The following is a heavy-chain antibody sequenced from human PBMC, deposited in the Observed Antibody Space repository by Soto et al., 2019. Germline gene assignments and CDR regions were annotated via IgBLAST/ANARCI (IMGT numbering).Heavy chain of an antibody. D-gene: IGHD2-2*01. CDR3: ARLRGYCTGTNCYDPYGMDV. J-gene: IGHJ6*02. V-gene: IGHV4-30-4*01. CDR2: IYYSGST. Sequence: QVQLQESGPGLVKPSQTLSLTCTVSGGSISSGDYYWSWIRQPPGKGLEWVGYIYYSGSTYYNPSLKSRLTISVDTSKNQFSLKMSSVTAADTAVYFCARLRGYCTGTNCYDPYGMDVWGQGTTVTVSS. CDR1: GGSISSGDYY.